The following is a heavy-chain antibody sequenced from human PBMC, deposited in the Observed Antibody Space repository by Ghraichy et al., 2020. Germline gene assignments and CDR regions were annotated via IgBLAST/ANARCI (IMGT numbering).Heavy chain of an antibody. CDR1: GFTFSSYS. V-gene: IGHV3-21*01. Sequence: GGSLRLSCAASGFTFSSYSMNWVRQAPGKGLEWVSSISGSSSSIYYADSVKGRFTISRDNARNSLYLQMNSLRAEDTAMYYCARDSYSSYYYYNIYYFDYWGQGTLVTVSS. D-gene: IGHD6-6*01. J-gene: IGHJ4*02. CDR3: ARDSYSSYYYYNIYYFDY. CDR2: ISGSSSSI.